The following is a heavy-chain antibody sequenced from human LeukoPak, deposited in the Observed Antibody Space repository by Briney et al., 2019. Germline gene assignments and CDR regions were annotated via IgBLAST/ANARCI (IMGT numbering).Heavy chain of an antibody. V-gene: IGHV4-59*01. D-gene: IGHD3-10*01. J-gene: IGHJ6*02. CDR3: ARGDWSYYGSGSYYYYGMDV. CDR2: IYYSGST. CDR1: GGSISSYY. Sequence: SETLSLTCTVSGGSISSYYWSWIRQSPGKGLEWIGYIYYSGSTNYNPSLKSRVTISVDTSKNQFSLKLSSVTAADTAVYYCARGDWSYYGSGSYYYYGMDVWGQGTTVTVSS.